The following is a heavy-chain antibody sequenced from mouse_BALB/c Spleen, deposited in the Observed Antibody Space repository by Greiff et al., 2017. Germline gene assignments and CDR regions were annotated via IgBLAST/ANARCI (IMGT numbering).Heavy chain of an antibody. J-gene: IGHJ3*01. CDR2: ISSGGSYT. V-gene: IGHV5-9-4*01. CDR1: GFTFSSYA. Sequence: EVQRVESGGGLVKPGGSLKLSCAASGFTFSSYAMSWVRQSPEKRLEWVAEISSGGSYTYYPDTVTGRFTISRDNAKNTLYLEMSSLRSEDTAMYYCARDAYWGQGTLVTVSA. CDR3: ARDAY.